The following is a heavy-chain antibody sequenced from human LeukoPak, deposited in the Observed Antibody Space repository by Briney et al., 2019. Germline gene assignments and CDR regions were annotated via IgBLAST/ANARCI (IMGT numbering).Heavy chain of an antibody. D-gene: IGHD5-24*01. CDR3: ARVGEMATTLTSYFDS. CDR2: ISYSEST. CDR1: GGSISSSSYY. Sequence: SETLSLTCTVSGGSISSSSYYWGWIRQPPGKGLEWIVSISYSESTQYNPSLKSRVTILTDTSKNQFSLEVSSVTAADTAVYYCARVGEMATTLTSYFDSWGQGILVTVSS. V-gene: IGHV4-39*07. J-gene: IGHJ4*02.